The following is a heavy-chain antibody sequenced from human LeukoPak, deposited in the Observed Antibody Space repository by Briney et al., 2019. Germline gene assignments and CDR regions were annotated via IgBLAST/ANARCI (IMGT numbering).Heavy chain of an antibody. CDR1: GFTFSSYA. V-gene: IGHV3-73*01. J-gene: IGHJ4*02. Sequence: PGGSLRLSCAASGFTFSSYAMSWVRQASGKGLEWVGVIETEIKRYVTEYTASVKGRFIISRDESKNTAYLQMNSLETDDTAVYYCTRDGGSYSHLDSWGQGTLVTVSS. D-gene: IGHD1-26*01. CDR2: IETEIKRYVT. CDR3: TRDGGSYSHLDS.